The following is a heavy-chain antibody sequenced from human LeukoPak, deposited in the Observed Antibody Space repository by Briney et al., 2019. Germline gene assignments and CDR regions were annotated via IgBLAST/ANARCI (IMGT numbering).Heavy chain of an antibody. CDR1: GFIFNNYR. J-gene: IGHJ4*02. CDR2: IKQDGSEK. Sequence: PGGSLRLSCAASGFIFNNYRMCWVRQGPGKGLEWVANIKQDGSEKNYVDSVKGRFTISKDNAKNSLYLQMNSLRAEDTAVYYCTRCFDGATQDYWGQGTLVTVSS. CDR3: TRCFDGATQDY. V-gene: IGHV3-7*01. D-gene: IGHD1-26*01.